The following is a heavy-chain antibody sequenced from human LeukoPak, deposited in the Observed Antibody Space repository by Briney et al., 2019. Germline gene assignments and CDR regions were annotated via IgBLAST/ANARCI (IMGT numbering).Heavy chain of an antibody. V-gene: IGHV3-23*01. D-gene: IGHD2-21*01. CDR1: GFTFSSYA. CDR3: AKAGQGGEDYYYMDV. CDR2: ISGSGGST. J-gene: IGHJ6*03. Sequence: HPGGSLRLSCAASGFTFSSYAMSWVRQAPGKGLEWVSAISGSGGSTYYADSVKGRSTISRDNSKNTLYLQMNSLRAEDTAVYYCAKAGQGGEDYYYMDVWGKGTTVTVSS.